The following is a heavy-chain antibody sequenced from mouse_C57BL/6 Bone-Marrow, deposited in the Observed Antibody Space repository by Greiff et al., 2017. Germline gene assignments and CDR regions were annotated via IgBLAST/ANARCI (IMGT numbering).Heavy chain of an antibody. J-gene: IGHJ2*01. CDR2: IDPSDSYT. CDR3: ARNYGSSLYFDY. CDR1: DYTFTSYW. V-gene: IGHV1-50*01. Sequence: QVQLQQPGAELVKPGASVKLSCKASDYTFTSYWMQWVKQRPGQGLEWIGEIDPSDSYTNYNQKFKGKATLTVDTSSSTAYMQLSSLTSEDSAVYYCARNYGSSLYFDYWGQGTTLTVSS. D-gene: IGHD1-1*01.